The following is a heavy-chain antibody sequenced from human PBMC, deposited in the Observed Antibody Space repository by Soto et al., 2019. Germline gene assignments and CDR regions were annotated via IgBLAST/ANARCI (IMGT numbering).Heavy chain of an antibody. CDR1: GFTFSSYA. CDR3: AKDWAYPYYYYGMTS. Sequence: EVQLLESGGGLVQPGGSLRLSCAASGFTFSSYAMSWVRQAPGKGLEWVSAISGSGGSTYYADSVKGRFTISRDNSKNTLYLQMNSLRAEDTAVYYCAKDWAYPYYYYGMTSGAKGPRSPSP. V-gene: IGHV3-23*01. J-gene: IGHJ6*02. D-gene: IGHD3-16*01. CDR2: ISGSGGST.